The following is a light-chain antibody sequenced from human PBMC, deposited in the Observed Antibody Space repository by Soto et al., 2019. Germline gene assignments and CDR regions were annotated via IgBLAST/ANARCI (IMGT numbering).Light chain of an antibody. Sequence: EVVMTQSPATLSVSPGXRATLSCRASQSVSSNLAWYQQKVGQAPRLVMYGGSVRATGVPTRFSGSGSGTVFTLTISCLQSEDFAVYFCQHYNNWPPQFTFGGGTKVDIK. CDR3: QHYNNWPPQFT. V-gene: IGKV3-15*01. CDR2: GGS. J-gene: IGKJ4*01. CDR1: QSVSSN.